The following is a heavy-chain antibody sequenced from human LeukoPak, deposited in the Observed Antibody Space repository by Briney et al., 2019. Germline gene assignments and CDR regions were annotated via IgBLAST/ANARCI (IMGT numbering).Heavy chain of an antibody. CDR1: GGSISGYY. J-gene: IGHJ3*02. CDR3: ARGWGRAAGTGAFDI. D-gene: IGHD6-13*01. Sequence: PSETLSLTCTVSGGSISGYYWGWIRQPPGKGLEWIGYIYYSGSTNYNPSLKSRVTISVDTSKNQFSLKLSSVTAADTAVYYCARGWGRAAGTGAFDIWGQGTMVTVSS. CDR2: IYYSGST. V-gene: IGHV4-59*01.